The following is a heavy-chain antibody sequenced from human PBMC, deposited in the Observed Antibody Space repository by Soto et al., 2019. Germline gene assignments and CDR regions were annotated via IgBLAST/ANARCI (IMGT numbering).Heavy chain of an antibody. Sequence: EVQLLESGGGLVQPGGSLRLSCAAPGFTFSSYAMSWVRQAPGKGLEWVSAISGSGGSTYYADSVKGRFTISRDNSKNTLYLQMNSLRAEDTAVYYCEKRRIAAAGSLDYWGQGTLVTVSP. V-gene: IGHV3-23*01. CDR3: EKRRIAAAGSLDY. D-gene: IGHD6-13*01. J-gene: IGHJ4*02. CDR1: GFTFSSYA. CDR2: ISGSGGST.